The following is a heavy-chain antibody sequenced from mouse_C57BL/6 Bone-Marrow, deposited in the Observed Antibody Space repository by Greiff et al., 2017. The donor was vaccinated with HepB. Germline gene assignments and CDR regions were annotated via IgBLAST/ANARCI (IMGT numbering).Heavy chain of an antibody. V-gene: IGHV1-26*01. CDR3: ARDYYVPMDY. J-gene: IGHJ4*01. D-gene: IGHD1-1*01. CDR1: GYTFTDYY. Sequence: VQLQQSGPELVKPGASVKISCKASGYTFTDYYMNWVKQSHGKSLEWIGDINPNNGGTSYNQKFKGKATLTVDKSSSTAYMELRSLTSEDSAVYYCARDYYVPMDYWGQGTSVTVSS. CDR2: INPNNGGT.